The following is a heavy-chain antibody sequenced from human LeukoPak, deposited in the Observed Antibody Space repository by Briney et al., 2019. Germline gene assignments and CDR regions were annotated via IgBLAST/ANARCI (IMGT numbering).Heavy chain of an antibody. CDR1: RYTFTSYG. Sequence: ASVKVSCKPSRYTFTSYGISWVRQAPGQGLEWMGWISAYNGNTNYAQKLQGRVTMTTDTSTSTAYMELRSLRSDDTAVYYCAGSLGYYTSNVCYLKYWGQGTLVTVSS. J-gene: IGHJ4*02. CDR3: AGSLGYYTSNVCYLKY. CDR2: ISAYNGNT. V-gene: IGHV1-18*01. D-gene: IGHD2-8*01.